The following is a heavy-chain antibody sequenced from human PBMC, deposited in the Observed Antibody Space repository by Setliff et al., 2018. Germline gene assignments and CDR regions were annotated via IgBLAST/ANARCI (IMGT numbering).Heavy chain of an antibody. D-gene: IGHD3-3*01. Sequence: ASVKVSCKASGYTYSSYGISWVRQAPGQGLEWMGWISGYNGDTNYAQKFQGRVTMTRNTSISTAYMELSSLRSEDTAVYYCARDVPFWSGYYTGYYYYYGMDVWGQGTTVTVSS. V-gene: IGHV1-18*01. CDR1: GYTYSSYG. CDR3: ARDVPFWSGYYTGYYYYYGMDV. CDR2: ISGYNGDT. J-gene: IGHJ6*02.